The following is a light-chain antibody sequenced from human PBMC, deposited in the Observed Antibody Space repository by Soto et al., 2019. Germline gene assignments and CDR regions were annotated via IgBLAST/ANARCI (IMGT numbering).Light chain of an antibody. CDR2: DAS. Sequence: EIELTQSPSTLSLSAGERATLSCRASQGVSRYLVWYQQKPGKAPRLLIYDASTRATGIPSRFSGSGSGTDFTLTISSLEPEDVAVYYCQQRNGWPLTFGGGTKVEIK. J-gene: IGKJ4*01. CDR3: QQRNGWPLT. V-gene: IGKV3-11*01. CDR1: QGVSRY.